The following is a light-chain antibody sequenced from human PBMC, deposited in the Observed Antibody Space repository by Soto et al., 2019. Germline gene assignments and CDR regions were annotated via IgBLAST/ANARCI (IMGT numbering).Light chain of an antibody. CDR2: DAS. V-gene: IGKV3-11*01. CDR1: QSVSSY. CDR3: QQYNSWPPIT. Sequence: EIVLTQSPATLSLSPGERATLSCRASQSVSSYLAWYQQKPGQAPRLLIYDASNRATGIPDRFSGGGSGTEFTLTISSLQSEDFVVYYCQQYNSWPPITFGQGTRLEIK. J-gene: IGKJ5*01.